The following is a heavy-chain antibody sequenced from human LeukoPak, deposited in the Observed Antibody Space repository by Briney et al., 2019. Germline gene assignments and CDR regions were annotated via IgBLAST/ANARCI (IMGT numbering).Heavy chain of an antibody. V-gene: IGHV4-31*03. CDR2: IYYSGST. Sequence: SGTLSLTCTVSGGSISSGGYYWSWIRQHPGKGLEWIGYIYYSGSTYYNPSLKSRVTISVDTSKNQFSLKLSSVTAADTAVYYCADVYYDSSGHLYFQHWGQGTLVTVSS. D-gene: IGHD3-22*01. CDR3: ADVYYDSSGHLYFQH. J-gene: IGHJ1*01. CDR1: GGSISSGGYY.